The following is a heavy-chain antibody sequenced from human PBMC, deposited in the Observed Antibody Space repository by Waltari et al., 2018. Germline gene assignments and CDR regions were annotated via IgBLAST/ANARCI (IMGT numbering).Heavy chain of an antibody. D-gene: IGHD2-2*01. CDR3: ARDTSTSPWAEYFQH. J-gene: IGHJ1*01. V-gene: IGHV3-7*03. Sequence: EVQLVESGGDLVQSGGSLRLSCAASGFTFSTYWMSWVRQAPGKGLEWVANIKQDGSEKDYVDSVKGRFTVSRDNAKMSLYLQMNSLRAEDTAVYYCARDTSTSPWAEYFQHWGQGTLVTVSS. CDR1: GFTFSTYW. CDR2: IKQDGSEK.